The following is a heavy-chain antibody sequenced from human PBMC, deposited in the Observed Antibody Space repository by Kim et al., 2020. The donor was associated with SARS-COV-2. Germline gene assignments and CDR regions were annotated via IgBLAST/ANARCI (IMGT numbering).Heavy chain of an antibody. CDR2: ISSSGSTI. J-gene: IGHJ6*03. CDR3: ARSTRQLVQGNYCYYYYMDV. V-gene: IGHV3-11*01. Sequence: GGSLRLSCAASGFTFSDYYMSWIRQAPGKGLEWVSYISSSGSTIYYADSVKGRFTISRDNAKNSLYLQMNSLRAEDTAVYYCARSTRQLVQGNYCYYYYMDVWGKGTTVTVSS. D-gene: IGHD6-6*01. CDR1: GFTFSDYY.